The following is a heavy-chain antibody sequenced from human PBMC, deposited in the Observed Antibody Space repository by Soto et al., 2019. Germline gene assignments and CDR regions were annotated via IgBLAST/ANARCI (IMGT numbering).Heavy chain of an antibody. J-gene: IGHJ6*02. D-gene: IGHD6-19*01. CDR3: ARDITLVAVAGTSHYYGMDV. CDR1: GFTFGTYT. V-gene: IGHV3-21*01. CDR2: IRGFSPYT. Sequence: PGGSLRLSCISSGFTFGTYTMNWVRQAPGKGLEWVSGIRGFSPYTFYAESVKGRFSISRDNAKNSMYMQMNSLRAEGTAVYYCARDITLVAVAGTSHYYGMDVWGQGTTVTVYS.